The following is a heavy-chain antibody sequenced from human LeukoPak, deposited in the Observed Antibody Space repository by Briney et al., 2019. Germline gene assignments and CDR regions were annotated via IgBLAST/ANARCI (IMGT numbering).Heavy chain of an antibody. D-gene: IGHD2-15*01. CDR3: ARSDIVVVVAVY. CDR1: GGTFSSYA. CDR2: IIPILGIA. V-gene: IGHV1-69*04. Sequence: GSSVKVSCKASGGTFSSYAISWVRQAPGQGLEWMGRIIPILGIASYAQKFQGRVTMTRDTSTSTVYMELSSLRSEDTAVYYCARSDIVVVVAVYWGQGTLVTVSS. J-gene: IGHJ4*02.